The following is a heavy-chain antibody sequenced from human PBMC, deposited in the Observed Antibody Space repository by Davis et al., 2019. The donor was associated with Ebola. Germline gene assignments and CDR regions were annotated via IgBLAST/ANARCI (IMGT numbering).Heavy chain of an antibody. J-gene: IGHJ4*02. CDR2: IKQDGSEK. D-gene: IGHD2-15*01. V-gene: IGHV3-7*01. CDR1: GFTFSSYW. Sequence: GESLKISCAASGFTFSSYWMSWVRQAPGKGLEWVANIKQDGSEKCYVDSVKGRFTISRDNAKNSLYLQMNSLRAEDTAVYYCARAGGYCSGGSCYSHGGFDYWGQGTLVTGSS. CDR3: ARAGGYCSGGSCYSHGGFDY.